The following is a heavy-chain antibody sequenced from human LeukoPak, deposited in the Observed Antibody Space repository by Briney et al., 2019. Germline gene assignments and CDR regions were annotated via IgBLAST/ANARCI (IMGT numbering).Heavy chain of an antibody. Sequence: PGGSLRLSCAASGFTFSSYSMNWVRQAPGKGLEWVSYISSSSSTIYYADSVKGRFTISRDNAKNSLYLQMNSLRAEDTAVYYCARAYYYDSMSEAFDIWGQGTMVTVSS. V-gene: IGHV3-48*01. D-gene: IGHD3-22*01. CDR3: ARAYYYDSMSEAFDI. CDR2: ISSSSSTI. J-gene: IGHJ3*02. CDR1: GFTFSSYS.